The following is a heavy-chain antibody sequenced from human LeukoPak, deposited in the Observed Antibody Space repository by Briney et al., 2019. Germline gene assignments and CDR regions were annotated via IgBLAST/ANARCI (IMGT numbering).Heavy chain of an antibody. D-gene: IGHD3-22*01. CDR3: ARDDYYDVSGFDS. CDR2: INPSSGGT. J-gene: IGHJ4*02. V-gene: IGHV1-2*02. CDR1: GYTFTGHS. Sequence: ASVKVSCKASGYTFTGHSIHWVRQAPGQGLEWKGWINPSSGGTKYAQNFQGRVTMTSDTSISTAYMELSWLKPDDTALYYCARDDYYDVSGFDSWGQGTLVTVSS.